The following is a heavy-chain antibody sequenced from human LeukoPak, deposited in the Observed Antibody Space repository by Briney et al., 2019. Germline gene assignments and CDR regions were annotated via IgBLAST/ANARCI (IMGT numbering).Heavy chain of an antibody. Sequence: GGSLRLSCAASGFTFSTYAMSWVRQAPGRGLEWVSSISGSDSSSYYAAYVKGRFTISRDNSKNTLYLQMSSLRAEDTAVYYCAKFSGYYYFDYWGQGTLVTVSS. D-gene: IGHD5-12*01. CDR2: ISGSDSSS. J-gene: IGHJ4*02. CDR3: AKFSGYYYFDY. CDR1: GFTFSTYA. V-gene: IGHV3-23*01.